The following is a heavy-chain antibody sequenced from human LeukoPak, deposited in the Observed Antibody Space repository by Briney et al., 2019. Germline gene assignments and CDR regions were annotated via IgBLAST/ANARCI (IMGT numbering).Heavy chain of an antibody. V-gene: IGHV3-23*01. CDR2: INGGGDTT. D-gene: IGHD2-15*01. J-gene: IGHJ5*02. CDR1: GFTFSSYA. Sequence: GGSLRLSCAASGFTFSSYAMSWVRQAPGKGLEWVSAINGGGDTTNYVDSVKGRFTISRDNSKNTLYLQMNSLRAEDTATYYCALCSGGSCYSGWFDPWGQGTLVTVSS. CDR3: ALCSGGSCYSGWFDP.